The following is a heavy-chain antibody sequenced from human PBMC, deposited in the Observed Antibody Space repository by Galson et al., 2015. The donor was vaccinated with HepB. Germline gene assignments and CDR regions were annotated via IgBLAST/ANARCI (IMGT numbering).Heavy chain of an antibody. CDR3: AGTTPNSYYYCMDV. V-gene: IGHV1-2*02. Sequence: SVKVSCKASGDTFTGYYIHWVRQAPGQGLEWMGWVNSNSGVTNYAQKFQGRVTMTRDTFISTAYMELSSLRSDDTAVYYCAGTTPNSYYYCMDVWGKGTTVTVSS. J-gene: IGHJ6*03. CDR2: VNSNSGVT. CDR1: GDTFTGYY. D-gene: IGHD2-15*01.